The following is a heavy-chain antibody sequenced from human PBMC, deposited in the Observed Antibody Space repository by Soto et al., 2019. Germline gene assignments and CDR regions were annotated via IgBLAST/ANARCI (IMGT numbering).Heavy chain of an antibody. CDR1: GFTFSSYG. CDR3: ARDLGGRYSYGYDYYYGMDV. CDR2: IWYDGSNK. J-gene: IGHJ6*02. Sequence: GGSLRLSCAASGFTFSSYGMHWVRQAPGKGLEWVAVIWYDGSNKYYADSVKGRFTISRDNSKNTLYLQMNSLRAEDTAVYYCARDLGGRYSYGYDYYYGMDVWGQGTTVTVSS. V-gene: IGHV3-30*19. D-gene: IGHD5-18*01.